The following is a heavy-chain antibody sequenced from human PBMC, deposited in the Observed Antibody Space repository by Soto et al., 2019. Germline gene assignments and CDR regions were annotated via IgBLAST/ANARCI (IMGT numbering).Heavy chain of an antibody. D-gene: IGHD3-9*01. CDR2: IHYSGTT. CDR3: XXXXXDYDALTGYYTXAGVDV. V-gene: IGHV4-31*03. CDR1: GGSIISGDYY. J-gene: IGHJ3*01. Sequence: QVQLQESGPGLVKPSQTLSLTCTVSGGSIISGDYYWTWIRQHPGKGLEWIGYIHYSGTTFYNASLRSRINISVDTSKNPFSLKLSSVTAADTAXXXXXXXXXDYDALTGYYTXAGVDVXXXGXLVTVSS.